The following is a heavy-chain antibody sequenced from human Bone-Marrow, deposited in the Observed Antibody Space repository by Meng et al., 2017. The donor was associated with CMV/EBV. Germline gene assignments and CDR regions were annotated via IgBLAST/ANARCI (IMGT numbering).Heavy chain of an antibody. D-gene: IGHD2-2*02. V-gene: IGHV3-66*02. CDR2: IYSGGST. CDR3: AREPRLDVVVPAAIRTYIGDYYYYGMDV. Sequence: GESLKISCVASGFTVSSNYMSWVRQAPGKGLEWVSVIYSGGSTYYADSVKGRFTISRDNSKNTLYLQMNSLRAEDTAVYYCAREPRLDVVVPAAIRTYIGDYYYYGMDVWGQGTTVTVSS. CDR1: GFTVSSNY. J-gene: IGHJ6*02.